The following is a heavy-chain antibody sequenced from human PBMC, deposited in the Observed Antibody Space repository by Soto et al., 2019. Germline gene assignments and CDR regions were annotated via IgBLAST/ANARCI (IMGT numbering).Heavy chain of an antibody. CDR1: GASITGSSY. J-gene: IGHJ4*02. CDR2: FSLSGTT. CDR3: ARGMTPPGAPAWYYFDS. V-gene: IGHV4-4*07. Sequence: ETLSLTCTVSGASITGSSYWSWIRQPAGKGLEWIGRFSLSGTTNYNPSLRSRVTMSADVSKNQFSLRLTSVTAADTALYYCARGMTPPGAPAWYYFDSWGQGTLVTVSS. D-gene: IGHD2-8*02.